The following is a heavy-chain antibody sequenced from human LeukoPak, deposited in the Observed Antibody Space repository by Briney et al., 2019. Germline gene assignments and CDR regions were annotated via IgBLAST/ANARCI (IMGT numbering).Heavy chain of an antibody. Sequence: ASVKASCKASGSTFTSYGISWVRQAPGQGLEWMGWISAYNGNTNYAQKLQGRVTMTTDTSTSTAYMELRSLRSDDTAVYYCARVMDIVVVRFDPWGQGTLVTVSS. D-gene: IGHD2-15*01. CDR3: ARVMDIVVVRFDP. CDR2: ISAYNGNT. J-gene: IGHJ5*02. CDR1: GSTFTSYG. V-gene: IGHV1-18*01.